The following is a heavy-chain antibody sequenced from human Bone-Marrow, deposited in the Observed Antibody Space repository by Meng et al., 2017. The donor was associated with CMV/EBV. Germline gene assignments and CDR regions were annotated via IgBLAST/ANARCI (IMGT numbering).Heavy chain of an antibody. V-gene: IGHV3-48*03. J-gene: IGHJ4*02. CDR2: ISSSGSTI. CDR1: GFTFSSYE. D-gene: IGHD2-15*01. Sequence: GESLKISCAASGFTFSSYEMNWVRQAPGKGLEWVSYISSSGSTIYYADSVKGRFTISRDNSKNTLYLQMNSLRAEDTAVYYRAKAGVYCSGGSCYSSGYFDYWGQGTLVTVSS. CDR3: AKAGVYCSGGSCYSSGYFDY.